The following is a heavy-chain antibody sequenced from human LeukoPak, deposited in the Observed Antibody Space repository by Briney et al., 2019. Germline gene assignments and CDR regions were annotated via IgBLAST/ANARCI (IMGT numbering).Heavy chain of an antibody. J-gene: IGHJ4*02. CDR1: GFTFSTYG. Sequence: GGSLRLSCAASGFTFSTYGMNWVRQAPGKGPEWLSYIGSSSDAIYYADSVRGRFTISRDNARNSLYLQMNSLRDEDTAVYYCARAMRSGYDYWGQGTLVTVSS. CDR2: IGSSSDAI. CDR3: ARAMRSGYDY. V-gene: IGHV3-48*02. D-gene: IGHD5-12*01.